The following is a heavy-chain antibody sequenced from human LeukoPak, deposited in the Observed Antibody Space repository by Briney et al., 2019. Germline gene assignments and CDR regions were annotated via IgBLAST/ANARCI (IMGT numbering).Heavy chain of an antibody. CDR2: ISYDGSNK. V-gene: IGHV3-30*03. J-gene: IGHJ6*02. CDR3: ARDGIAAAGYYYYGMDV. D-gene: IGHD6-13*01. Sequence: GGSLRLSCAASGFTFSNAWMSWVRQAPGKGLKWVAVISYDGSNKYYADSVKGRFTISRDNSKNTLYLQMNSLRAEDTAVYYCARDGIAAAGYYYYGMDVWGQGTTVTVSS. CDR1: GFTFSNAW.